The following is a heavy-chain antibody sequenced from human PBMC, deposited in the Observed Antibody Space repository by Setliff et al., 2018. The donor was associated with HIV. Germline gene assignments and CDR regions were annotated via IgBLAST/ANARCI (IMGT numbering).Heavy chain of an antibody. Sequence: PSETLSLTCTVSGGSISSYYWSWIRQPPGKGLEWIGYIYYSGSTNYNPSLKGRVTLSVDTSKNQLSLKLSSVTAADTAIYYCARQVSIPGVAITPVDYWGQGALVTVSS. CDR3: ARQVSIPGVAITPVDY. CDR2: IYYSGST. V-gene: IGHV4-59*08. J-gene: IGHJ4*02. CDR1: GGSISSYY. D-gene: IGHD5-12*01.